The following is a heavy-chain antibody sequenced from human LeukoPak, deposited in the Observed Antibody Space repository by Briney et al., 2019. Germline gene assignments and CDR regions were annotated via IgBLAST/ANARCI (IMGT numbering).Heavy chain of an antibody. CDR2: IYHSGST. CDR1: GGSITSGGYS. CDR3: ARGRLYCSSTSCSAYGMDV. D-gene: IGHD2-2*01. J-gene: IGHJ6*04. Sequence: SQTLSLTCAVSGGSITSGGYSWSWTRQQPGKGLEWIGYIYHSGSTYYNPSLKSRVTISVDRSNNLFSLKLSSVAAADTAVYYCARGRLYCSSTSCSAYGMDVWGKGTTVTVSS. V-gene: IGHV4-30-2*01.